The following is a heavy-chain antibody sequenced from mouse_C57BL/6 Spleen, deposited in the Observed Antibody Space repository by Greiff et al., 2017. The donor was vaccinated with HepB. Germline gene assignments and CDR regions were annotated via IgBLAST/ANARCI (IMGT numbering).Heavy chain of an antibody. Sequence: VQLQQPGAELVKPGASVKLSCKASGYTFTSYWMHWVKQRPGQGLEWIGMIHPNSGSTNYNEKFKSKATLTVDKSSSTAYMQLSSLTSEDSAVYYCARAGEHGHYFDYWGQGTTLTVSS. CDR1: GYTFTSYW. V-gene: IGHV1-64*01. CDR3: ARAGEHGHYFDY. CDR2: IHPNSGST. J-gene: IGHJ2*01.